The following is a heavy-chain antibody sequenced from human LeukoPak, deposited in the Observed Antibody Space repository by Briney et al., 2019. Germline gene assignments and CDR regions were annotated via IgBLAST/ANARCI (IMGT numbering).Heavy chain of an antibody. V-gene: IGHV3-21*01. CDR3: ARAPAREYQLLLGY. Sequence: GGSLRLSCVASGFTFSSYSMNWVRQAPGKGLEWVSSISGSSSYIYYADSVKGRFTISRDNAKNSLYLQMNSLRAEDTAVFYCARAPAREYQLLLGYCGQGTLVPVSS. J-gene: IGHJ4*02. CDR1: GFTFSSYS. D-gene: IGHD2-2*01. CDR2: ISGSSSYI.